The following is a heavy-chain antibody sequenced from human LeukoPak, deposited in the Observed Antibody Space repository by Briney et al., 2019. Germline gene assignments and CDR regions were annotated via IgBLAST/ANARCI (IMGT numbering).Heavy chain of an antibody. CDR3: ARDIAVAGNNY. CDR2: ISSSSSYI. D-gene: IGHD6-19*01. J-gene: IGHJ4*02. Sequence: GGSLRLSCAASGFTFSGYSMSWVRQAPGKGLEWVSSISSSSSYIYYADSVKGRFTISRDNAKNSLYLQMNSLRAEDTAVYYCARDIAVAGNNYWGQGTLVTVSS. V-gene: IGHV3-21*01. CDR1: GFTFSGYS.